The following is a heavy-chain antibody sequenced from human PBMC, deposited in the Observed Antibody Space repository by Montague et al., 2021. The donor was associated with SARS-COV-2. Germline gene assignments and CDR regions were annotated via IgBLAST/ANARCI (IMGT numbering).Heavy chain of an antibody. V-gene: IGHV2-70*01. CDR3: ARIHGGTSGSFAL. J-gene: IGHJ1*01. CDR2: VDWDDDK. Sequence: PALVKPTQTLTLTCTFSGFSLTTGGMCVTWIRQPPGKALEWLAVVDWDDDKYYTSSLETRLAISKDTSRNQVVLTMTNMDPMDTGTYYCARIHGGTSGSFALWGQGTLVTV. D-gene: IGHD3-10*01. CDR1: GFSLTTGGMC.